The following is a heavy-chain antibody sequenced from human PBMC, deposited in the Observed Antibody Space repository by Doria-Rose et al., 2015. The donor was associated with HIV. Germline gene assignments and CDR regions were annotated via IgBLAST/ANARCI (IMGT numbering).Heavy chain of an antibody. Sequence: SGPVLVKPTETLTLTCTVSGVSLSSPGMGVSWIRQPPGKALEWLANIFLDDERSYKTSLKSRLTISSGTSKSQVVLTMTDMDHVDTATYYCARIKSSRWYHKYYFDFWGQGTLVIVSA. J-gene: IGHJ4*02. V-gene: IGHV2-26*01. D-gene: IGHD6-13*01. CDR2: IFLDDER. CDR3: ARIKSSRWYHKYYFDF. CDR1: GVSLSSPGMG.